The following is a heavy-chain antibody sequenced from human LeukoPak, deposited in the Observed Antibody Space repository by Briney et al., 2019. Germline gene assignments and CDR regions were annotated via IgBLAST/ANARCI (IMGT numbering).Heavy chain of an antibody. V-gene: IGHV4-34*01. J-gene: IGHJ5*02. D-gene: IGHD3-10*01. CDR1: GVSFSGYY. CDR3: ARGLRGVISNWFDP. CDR2: INHSGST. Sequence: PSETLSLTCAVYGVSFSGYYWSWIRQPPGKGLEWIGEINHSGSTNYNPSLKSRVTISVDTSKNQFSLKLSSVTAADTAVYYCARGLRGVISNWFDPWGQGTLVTVSS.